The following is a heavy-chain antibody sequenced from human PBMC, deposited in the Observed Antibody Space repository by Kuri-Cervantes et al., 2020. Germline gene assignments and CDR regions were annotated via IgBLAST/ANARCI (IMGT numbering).Heavy chain of an antibody. D-gene: IGHD3-22*01. CDR3: ARSQDYYNEWIDYYYMDV. V-gene: IGHV4-59*12. CDR1: GGAISSYY. Sequence: GSLRLSCTVSGGAISSYYWSWIRQSPGKELEWIGYVYYSGNTNYNPSLKGRVTISLDTSKNEISLKLSSVTAADTAVYYCARSQDYYNEWIDYYYMDVWGKGTTVTVSS. J-gene: IGHJ6*03. CDR2: VYYSGNT.